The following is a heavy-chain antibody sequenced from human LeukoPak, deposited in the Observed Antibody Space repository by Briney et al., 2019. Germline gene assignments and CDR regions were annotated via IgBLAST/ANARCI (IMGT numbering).Heavy chain of an antibody. J-gene: IGHJ4*02. CDR2: ISYDGSNK. V-gene: IGHV3-30-3*01. CDR1: GFTFSSYA. CDR3: ARDRCSSTSCFYFDY. Sequence: GRSLRLSCAASGFTFSSYAMHWVRQAPGKGLEWVAVISYDGSNKYYADSVKGRFTISRDNSKNTLYLQMNSLRAEDMAVYYCARDRCSSTSCFYFDYWGQGTLVTVSS. D-gene: IGHD2-2*01.